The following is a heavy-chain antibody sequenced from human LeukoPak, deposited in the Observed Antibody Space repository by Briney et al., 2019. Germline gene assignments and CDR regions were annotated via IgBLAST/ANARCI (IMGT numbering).Heavy chain of an antibody. CDR1: GFTFSDYA. CDR2: IKHDGSEK. V-gene: IGHV3-7*01. CDR3: TRGGIWGMDV. D-gene: IGHD1-26*01. Sequence: PGGSLRLSCVASGFTFSDYAMHWVRQAPGKGLEWVVTIKHDGSEKYYVDSVKGRFTISRDNGKNSLYLQMNSLRAEDTAVYYCTRGGIWGMDVWGQGTTVIVSS. J-gene: IGHJ6*02.